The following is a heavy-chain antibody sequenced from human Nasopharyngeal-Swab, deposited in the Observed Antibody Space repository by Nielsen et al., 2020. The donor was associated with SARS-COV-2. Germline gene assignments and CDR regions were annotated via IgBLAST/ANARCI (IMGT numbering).Heavy chain of an antibody. V-gene: IGHV3-33*01. CDR3: ARAETGYSYGYPFDY. D-gene: IGHD5-18*01. CDR1: GFTFSSYG. CDR2: IWYDGSNK. Sequence: GESLKISCAASGFTFSSYGMHWVRQAPGEGLEWVAVIWYDGSNKYYADSLKGRFTISRDNSKNTLYLQMNSLRAEDTAVYYCARAETGYSYGYPFDYWGQGTLVTVSS. J-gene: IGHJ4*02.